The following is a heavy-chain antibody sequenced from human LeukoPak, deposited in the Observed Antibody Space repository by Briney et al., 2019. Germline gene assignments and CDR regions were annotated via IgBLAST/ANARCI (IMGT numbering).Heavy chain of an antibody. CDR1: GGSISSSNW. Sequence: PSGTLSLTCAVSGGSISSSNWWSWIRQPPGKGLEWIGYIYYSGSTNYNPSLKSRVTISVDTSKNQFSLKLSSVTAADTAVYYCAGGILRDAFDIWGQGTMVTVSS. CDR2: IYYSGST. J-gene: IGHJ3*02. V-gene: IGHV4-59*08. CDR3: AGGILRDAFDI. D-gene: IGHD4-17*01.